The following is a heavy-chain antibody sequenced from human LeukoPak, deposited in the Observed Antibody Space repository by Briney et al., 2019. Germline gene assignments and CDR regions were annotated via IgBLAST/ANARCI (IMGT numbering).Heavy chain of an antibody. CDR1: GGSISNYY. J-gene: IGHJ3*02. D-gene: IGHD5-24*01. Sequence: SETLSLTCAVSGGSISNYYWSWIRQSPEKGLEWIAFMSDSGRVDYNPSLKSRVTMAGDTSKNHFTLKLTSVTAADTAVYYCARVLDMALCAFDTWGQGTTVIVSS. CDR3: ARVLDMALCAFDT. V-gene: IGHV4-59*12. CDR2: MSDSGRV.